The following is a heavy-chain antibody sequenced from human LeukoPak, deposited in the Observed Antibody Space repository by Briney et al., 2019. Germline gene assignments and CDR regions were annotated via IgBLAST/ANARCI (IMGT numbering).Heavy chain of an antibody. Sequence: ASVKVSCKASGYTFTGYYMHWVRQAPGQGLEWMGLSNPNSGGTNYAQKFQGRVTMTRDTSISTAYMELSRLRSDDTAVYYCARGRGYSSHSGHYFDYWGQGTLVTVSS. CDR3: ARGRGYSSHSGHYFDY. J-gene: IGHJ4*02. CDR1: GYTFTGYY. CDR2: SNPNSGGT. V-gene: IGHV1-2*02. D-gene: IGHD5-18*01.